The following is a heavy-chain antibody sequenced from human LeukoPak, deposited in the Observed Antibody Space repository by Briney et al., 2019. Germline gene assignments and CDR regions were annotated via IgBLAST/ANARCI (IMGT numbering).Heavy chain of an antibody. J-gene: IGHJ4*02. D-gene: IGHD6-19*01. CDR3: ARGDDSSGWNFDY. Sequence: PSETLSLTCTVSGGSISSSSYYWGWIRQPPGKGLEWIGSIYYSGSTYYNPPLKSRVTISVDTSKNQFSLKLSSVTAADTAVYYCARGDDSSGWNFDYWGQGTLVTVSS. CDR2: IYYSGST. CDR1: GGSISSSSYY. V-gene: IGHV4-39*07.